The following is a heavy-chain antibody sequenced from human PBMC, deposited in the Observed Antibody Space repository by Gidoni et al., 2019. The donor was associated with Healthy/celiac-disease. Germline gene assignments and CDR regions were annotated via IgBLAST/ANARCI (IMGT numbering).Heavy chain of an antibody. J-gene: IGHJ4*02. CDR2: ISYDGSNK. Sequence: QVQLVESGGGVVQPGRSLRLSCAASGFTFSSYGMHWVRQAPGKGLEWVAVISYDGSNKYYADSVKGRFTISRDNSKNTLYLQMNSLRAEDTAVYYCAKVPIAYCGGDCPWDYFDYWGQGTLVTVSS. D-gene: IGHD2-21*01. CDR1: GFTFSSYG. CDR3: AKVPIAYCGGDCPWDYFDY. V-gene: IGHV3-30*18.